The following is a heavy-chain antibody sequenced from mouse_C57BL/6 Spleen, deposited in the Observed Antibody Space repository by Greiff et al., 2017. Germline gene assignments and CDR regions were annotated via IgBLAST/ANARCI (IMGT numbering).Heavy chain of an antibody. D-gene: IGHD3-3*01. CDR1: GFTFSSYG. V-gene: IGHV5-6*01. CDR2: ISSGGSYT. J-gene: IGHJ1*03. Sequence: EVQGVESGGDLVKPGGSLKLSCAASGFTFSSYGMSWVRQTPDKRLEWVATISSGGSYTYYPDSVKGRFTISRDNAKNTLYLQMSSLKSEDTAMYYCARGGDLGYFDVWGTGTTVTVSS. CDR3: ARGGDLGYFDV.